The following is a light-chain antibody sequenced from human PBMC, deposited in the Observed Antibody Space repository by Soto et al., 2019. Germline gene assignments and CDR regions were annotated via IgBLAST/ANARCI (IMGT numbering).Light chain of an antibody. V-gene: IGKV3-15*01. CDR1: QSLTRN. Sequence: EIVMTQSPATLSVSPGERVTLSCRASQSLTRNLAWYQHKPGQSPRLLIYGGSARATGIPDRFSGSGSGTDFTLTISRLEPEDFAIYYCQQRSDWLAFGGGTKVDIK. CDR2: GGS. CDR3: QQRSDWLA. J-gene: IGKJ4*01.